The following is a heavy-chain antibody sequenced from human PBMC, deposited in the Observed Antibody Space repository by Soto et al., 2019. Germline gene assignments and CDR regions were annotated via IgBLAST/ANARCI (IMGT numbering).Heavy chain of an antibody. D-gene: IGHD6-19*01. CDR1: GFTFSTYA. J-gene: IGHJ4*02. CDR2: ISNAGGKK. CDR3: ARSIAVACLAS. V-gene: IGHV3-30*04. Sequence: QVHLVESGGGVVQPGRSLRLSCVASGFTFSTYAIHWVRQAPGKGRDWVAVISNAGGKKYFVDSVKGRFTISRDNSNNTVYLQMDSLRAEDTALYYCARSIAVACLASGGPGTLVTVSS.